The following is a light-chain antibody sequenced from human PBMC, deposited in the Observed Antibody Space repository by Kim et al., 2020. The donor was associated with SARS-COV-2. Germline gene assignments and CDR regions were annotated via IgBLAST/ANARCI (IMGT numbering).Light chain of an antibody. CDR3: QHRRNWPLLS. CDR1: QSVSFY. CDR2: DAS. J-gene: IGKJ4*01. Sequence: EIVLTQSPATLSLSPGERATLSCMASQSVSFYLAWYQQQPGQAPRLLIYDASNRATGIPARFSGSGSGTDFTLTISSLEPEDFAVYYCQHRRNWPLLSFGGGTKVDIK. V-gene: IGKV3-11*01.